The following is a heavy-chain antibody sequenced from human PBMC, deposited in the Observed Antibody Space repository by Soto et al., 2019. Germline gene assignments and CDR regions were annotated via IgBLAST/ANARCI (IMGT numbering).Heavy chain of an antibody. CDR3: RCYHSSSGIHV. D-gene: IGHD2-2*01. Sequence: EVQVVESGGGLVQPGGSLRLSCAASGLAFSDHYMNWVRQAPGKGLEWVGRSRNKANSFTTEYAASVNGRLSVSRDDSKNSLFMQMNSLKTEDTAVYYVRCYHSSSGIHVWGQGTTVTVSS. CDR1: GLAFSDHY. J-gene: IGHJ6*02. V-gene: IGHV3-72*01. CDR2: SRNKANSFTT.